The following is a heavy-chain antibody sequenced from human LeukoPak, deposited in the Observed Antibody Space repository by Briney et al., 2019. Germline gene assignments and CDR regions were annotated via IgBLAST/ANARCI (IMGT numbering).Heavy chain of an antibody. CDR1: GFTFSSYS. D-gene: IGHD2/OR15-2a*01. CDR2: ISSSSSTI. Sequence: PGGSLRLSCAASGFTFSSYSMNWVRQAPGKGLEWVSYISSSSSTIYYADSVKGRFTISRDNSKNTLYLQMNSLRAEDTAVYYCARDQYHGRAAYDYWGQGTLVTVSS. CDR3: ARDQYHGRAAYDY. V-gene: IGHV3-48*01. J-gene: IGHJ4*02.